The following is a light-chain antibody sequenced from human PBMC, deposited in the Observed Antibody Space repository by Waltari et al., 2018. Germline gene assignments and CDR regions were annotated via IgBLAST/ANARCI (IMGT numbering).Light chain of an antibody. V-gene: IGLV2-8*01. CDR2: EGN. CDR1: SSDVGGYNY. CDR3: SSYAGSNNYVL. Sequence: QSALTQPPSASGSPGQSVTISCTGTSSDVGGYNYVSWYQQHPGKAPKLMIYEGNNRPSGVPDRCSGSKSGNTASLTVSGRQAEDEADYYCSSYAGSNNYVLFGGGTKLTVL. J-gene: IGLJ2*01.